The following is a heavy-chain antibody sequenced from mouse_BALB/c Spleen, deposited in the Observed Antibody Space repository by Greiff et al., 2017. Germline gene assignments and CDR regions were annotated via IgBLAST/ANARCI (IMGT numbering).Heavy chain of an antibody. CDR2: ISYDGSN. J-gene: IGHJ2*01. D-gene: IGHD2-1*01. CDR1: GYSITSGYY. CDR3: ARGDGNYY. V-gene: IGHV3-6*02. Sequence: DVKLQESGPGLVKPSQSLSLTCSVTGYSITSGYYWNWIRQFPGNKLEWMGYISYDGSNNYNPSLKNRISITRDTSKNQFFLKLNSVTTEDTATYYCARGDGNYYWGQGTTLTVSS.